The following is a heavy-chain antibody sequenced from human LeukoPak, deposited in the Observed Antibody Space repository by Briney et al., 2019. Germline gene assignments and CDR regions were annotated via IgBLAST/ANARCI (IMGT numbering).Heavy chain of an antibody. V-gene: IGHV1-2*02. J-gene: IGHJ6*02. CDR2: INPNSGGT. CDR1: GYTFTGYY. Sequence: ASVKVSCKASGYTFTGYYMHWVRQAPGQGLEWMGWINPNSGGTNYAQKFQGRFTLTRETFISTAYMELSSLRSDDTAVYYCVRAMAPLDTFNYQYAMDVWGQGTMVTVSS. CDR3: VRAMAPLDTFNYQYAMDV. D-gene: IGHD5-24*01.